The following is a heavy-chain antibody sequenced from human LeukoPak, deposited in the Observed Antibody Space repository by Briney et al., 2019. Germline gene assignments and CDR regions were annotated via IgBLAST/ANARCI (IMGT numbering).Heavy chain of an antibody. CDR1: GYTFTSYA. CDR3: ARDGRMIPAAHMDV. CDR2: ISAYNGNT. D-gene: IGHD2-2*01. V-gene: IGHV1-18*01. J-gene: IGHJ6*03. Sequence: GASVKVSCKASGYTFTSYAMHWVRQAPGQRLEWMGWISAYNGNTNYAQKLQGRVTMTTDTSTSTAYMELRSLRSDDTAVYYCARDGRMIPAAHMDVWGKGTTVTVSS.